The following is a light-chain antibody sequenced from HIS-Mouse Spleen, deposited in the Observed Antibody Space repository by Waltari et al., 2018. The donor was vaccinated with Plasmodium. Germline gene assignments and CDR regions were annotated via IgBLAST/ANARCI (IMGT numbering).Light chain of an antibody. CDR2: QDS. CDR3: QAWDSSTAV. CDR1: QLGDKY. J-gene: IGLJ3*02. Sequence: SYALTQPPSVSVSPGPTARITCSGDQLGDKYACWYQQKPGQSPVLVIYQDSKRPSGIPERFSGSNSGNTATLTISGTQAMDEADYYCQAWDSSTAVFGGGTKLTVL. V-gene: IGLV3-1*01.